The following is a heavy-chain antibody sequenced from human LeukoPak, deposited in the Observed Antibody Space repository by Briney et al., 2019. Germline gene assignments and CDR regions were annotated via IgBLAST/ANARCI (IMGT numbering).Heavy chain of an antibody. CDR2: FDPEDGET. D-gene: IGHD6-13*01. CDR3: ARASGSSSWSKD. V-gene: IGHV1-24*01. Sequence: ASVKVSCKVSGYTLTELSMHWVRQAPGKGLEWMGGFDPEDGETIYAQKFQGRVTMTEDTSTDTAYMELSSLRSEDTAVYYCARASGSSSWSKDWGQGTLVTVSS. CDR1: GYTLTELS. J-gene: IGHJ4*02.